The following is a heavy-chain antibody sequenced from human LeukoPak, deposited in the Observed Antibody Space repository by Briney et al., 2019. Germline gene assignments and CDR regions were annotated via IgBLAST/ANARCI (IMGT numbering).Heavy chain of an antibody. J-gene: IGHJ4*02. V-gene: IGHV5-51*01. CDR2: INPGGSEI. Sequence: GETLKISCKGSGYSFTNYWIGWVRQMLGKGLEYMGIINPGGSEIRYSPSFQGQVTMSADTSIGTAYLQWSSLRASDTAIYYCARDKYCTSRSCFFDFWGQGTPVTVSS. CDR1: GYSFTNYW. D-gene: IGHD2-2*01. CDR3: ARDKYCTSRSCFFDF.